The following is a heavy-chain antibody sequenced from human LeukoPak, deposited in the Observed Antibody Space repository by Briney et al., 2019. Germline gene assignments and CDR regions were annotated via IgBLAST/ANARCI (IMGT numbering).Heavy chain of an antibody. Sequence: SETLSLTCTVSGGSINSYYWTWFRQSAGKGLEWIGRMYSSGSTNYNPSLKSRVSMSVDTSKNQFSVKLTSVTAADTAVYYCARGGKATVVTMWGQGILVTVSS. D-gene: IGHD4-23*01. CDR2: MYSSGST. CDR1: GGSINSYY. J-gene: IGHJ4*02. CDR3: ARGGKATVVTM. V-gene: IGHV4-4*07.